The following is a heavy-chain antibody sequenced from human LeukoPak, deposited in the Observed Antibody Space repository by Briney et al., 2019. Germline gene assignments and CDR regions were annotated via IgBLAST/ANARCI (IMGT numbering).Heavy chain of an antibody. J-gene: IGHJ4*02. CDR2: IYPGDSDT. Sequence: GESLKISCKGSGYSFTSYWIGWVRQMPGKGLEWMGIIYPGDSDTRYRPAFQGQVNISADKSISTTYLQWRSLKASDTAMYYCARRYSGSYLVDYWGQGTLVIVSS. CDR1: GYSFTSYW. CDR3: ARRYSGSYLVDY. D-gene: IGHD1-26*01. V-gene: IGHV5-51*01.